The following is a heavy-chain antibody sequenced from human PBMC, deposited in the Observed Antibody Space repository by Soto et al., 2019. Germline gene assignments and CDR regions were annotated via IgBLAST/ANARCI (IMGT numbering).Heavy chain of an antibody. CDR2: IPNNGSP. CDR1: GGSVRTGSYH. CDR3: ARIGWGGDS. V-gene: IGHV4-61*01. J-gene: IGHJ4*02. D-gene: IGHD7-27*01. Sequence: SETLSLTCSVSGGSVRTGSYHWSWIRQPPGKGLEWIGFIPNNGSPDYNPSLKSRVVVSIDRSKNQFSLKVNSVTAADTAVYFCARIGWGGDSWGQGTLVTVSS.